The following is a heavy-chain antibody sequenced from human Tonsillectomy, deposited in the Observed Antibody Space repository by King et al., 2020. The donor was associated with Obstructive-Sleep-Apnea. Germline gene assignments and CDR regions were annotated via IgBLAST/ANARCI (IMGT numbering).Heavy chain of an antibody. J-gene: IGHJ4*02. Sequence: VQLVESGGGLVQPGGSLRLYCAASGFTFSSYAMSWVRQAPGKGLEWVSAISGSGGSTYYADSVKGRFTISRDNSKNTLYLQMNTLRAEDTAVYYCAKSIDYDSSGYYRPFDYWGQGTLVTVSS. CDR1: GFTFSSYA. V-gene: IGHV3-23*04. CDR2: ISGSGGST. D-gene: IGHD3-22*01. CDR3: AKSIDYDSSGYYRPFDY.